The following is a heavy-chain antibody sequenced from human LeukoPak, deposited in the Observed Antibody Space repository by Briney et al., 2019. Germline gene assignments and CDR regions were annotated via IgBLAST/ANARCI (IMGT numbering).Heavy chain of an antibody. CDR3: ARVFLRWGQLETPFDY. J-gene: IGHJ4*02. CDR1: GFTFSSYS. D-gene: IGHD2-21*02. CDR2: ISSSSSYI. Sequence: GGSLRLSCAASGFTFSSYSMNWVRQAPGKGLEWVSSISSSSSYIYYADSVKGRFTISRDNAKNSLYLQMNSLRAEDTAVYYCARVFLRWGQLETPFDYWGQGTLVTVSS. V-gene: IGHV3-21*01.